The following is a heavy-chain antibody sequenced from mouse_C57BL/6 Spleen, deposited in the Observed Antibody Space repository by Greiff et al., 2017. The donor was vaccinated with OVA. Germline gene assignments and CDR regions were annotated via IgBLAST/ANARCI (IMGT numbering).Heavy chain of an antibody. Sequence: VKLVESGAELVKPGASVKLSCKASGYTFTSYWMHWVKQRPGQGLEWIGMIHPNSGSTNYNEKFKSKATLTVDKSSSTAYMQLSSLTSEDSAVYYCARGGYSSYFDYWGQGTTLTVSS. CDR3: ARGGYSSYFDY. V-gene: IGHV1-64*01. D-gene: IGHD2-3*01. CDR2: IHPNSGST. CDR1: GYTFTSYW. J-gene: IGHJ2*01.